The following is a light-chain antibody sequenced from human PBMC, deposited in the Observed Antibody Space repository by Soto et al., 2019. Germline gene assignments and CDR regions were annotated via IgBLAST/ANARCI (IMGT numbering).Light chain of an antibody. CDR3: KQYKEWPPFT. J-gene: IGKJ5*01. CDR1: QSVSSN. V-gene: IGKV3-15*01. Sequence: EIVMTQSPATLSVSPGERATLSCRASQSVSSNLAWYQQKPGQASRLLILGASTRATGVPARFSGSGSGIEFTLSISSLQSEDFAVYYCKQYKEWPPFTFGQGTRLEIK. CDR2: GAS.